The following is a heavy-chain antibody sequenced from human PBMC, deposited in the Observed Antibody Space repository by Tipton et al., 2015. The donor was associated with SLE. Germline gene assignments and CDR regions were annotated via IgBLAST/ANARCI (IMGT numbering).Heavy chain of an antibody. CDR2: IYDSGST. CDR3: ASILNHAFDY. CDR1: GGSISGYY. J-gene: IGHJ4*02. D-gene: IGHD2-8*01. Sequence: TLSLTCTVSGGSISGYYWGWIRQPPGKGLEWIGYIYDSGSTSYKPSLKTRVTISVDTSKNQFSLKLSSVTAADTAVYYCASILNHAFDYWGQGTLVTVSS. V-gene: IGHV4-59*01.